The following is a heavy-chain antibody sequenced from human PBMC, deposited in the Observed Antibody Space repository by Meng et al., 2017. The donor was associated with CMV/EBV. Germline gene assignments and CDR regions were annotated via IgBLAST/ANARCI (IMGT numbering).Heavy chain of an antibody. CDR1: GGSISSYY. D-gene: IGHD2-15*01. CDR2: IYTSGST. Sequence: VQLKESGPGLVKPSETLSLPCTVSGGSISSYYWSWIRQPAGKGLEWIGRIYTSGSTNCNPSPKSRVTMSVDTSKNQFSLKLSSVTAADTAVYYCARSMVVAGDWFDPWGQGTLVTVSS. J-gene: IGHJ5*02. V-gene: IGHV4-4*07. CDR3: ARSMVVAGDWFDP.